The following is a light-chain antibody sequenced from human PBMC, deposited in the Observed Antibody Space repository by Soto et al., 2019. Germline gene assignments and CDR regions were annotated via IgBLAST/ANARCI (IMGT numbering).Light chain of an antibody. J-gene: IGKJ4*02. CDR1: ESISRW. Sequence: DIQMTQSPSTLSASVGDRVTITCRASESISRWLAWYSQKPGKAPKLLIYKASSLESGVQARFSGSRSGTEFSLTISSLQPDDFATYYFQQQKSYSRTFGGVTKVEIK. CDR3: QQQKSYSRT. CDR2: KAS. V-gene: IGKV1-5*03.